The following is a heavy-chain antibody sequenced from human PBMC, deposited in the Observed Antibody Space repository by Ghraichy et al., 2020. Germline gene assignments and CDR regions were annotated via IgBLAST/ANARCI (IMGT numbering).Heavy chain of an antibody. V-gene: IGHV5-10-1*01. CDR2: IDPSDSYT. J-gene: IGHJ4*02. CDR3: ARHAPPEHWISEQWLVPYDY. CDR1: GYSFTSYW. D-gene: IGHD6-19*01. Sequence: GESLNISCKGSGYSFTSYWISWVRQMPGKGLEWMGRIDPSDSYTNYSPSFQGHVTISADKSISTAYLQWSSLKASDTAMYYCARHAPPEHWISEQWLVPYDYWGQGTLVTVSS.